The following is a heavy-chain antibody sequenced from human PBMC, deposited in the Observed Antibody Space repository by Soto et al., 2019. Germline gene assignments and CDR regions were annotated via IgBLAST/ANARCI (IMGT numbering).Heavy chain of an antibody. D-gene: IGHD6-19*01. Sequence: GESLKISCKGSGYSFTTYWIAWVRQMPGKGLEWMGIIYPDDSDTRYSPSFQGQVTISADKSITTAFLQWSSLKASDTAMYYCARQRFISGWPYYSYMDVWGKGTTVTVSS. CDR3: ARQRFISGWPYYSYMDV. CDR2: IYPDDSDT. CDR1: GYSFTTYW. J-gene: IGHJ6*03. V-gene: IGHV5-51*01.